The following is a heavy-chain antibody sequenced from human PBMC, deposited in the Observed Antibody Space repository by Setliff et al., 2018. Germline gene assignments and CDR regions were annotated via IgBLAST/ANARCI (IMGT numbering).Heavy chain of an antibody. CDR3: ARGKLRLGQLSLFYGFDI. CDR2: IYSSGST. Sequence: SETLSLTCTVSGLSISTNRYYWGWLRQPPGKGLEWIGRIYSSGSTNFNPSLKSRVTMSMDTSKNQFSLKLSSVTAADTAIYYCARGKLRLGQLSLFYGFDIWGQGTMVTVSS. D-gene: IGHD3-16*02. V-gene: IGHV4-39*07. J-gene: IGHJ3*02. CDR1: GLSISTNRYY.